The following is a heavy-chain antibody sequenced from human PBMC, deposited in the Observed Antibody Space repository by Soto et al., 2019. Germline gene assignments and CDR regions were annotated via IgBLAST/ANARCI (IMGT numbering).Heavy chain of an antibody. CDR3: ARVSGSSWLGDY. CDR2: MNPNSGNT. D-gene: IGHD6-13*01. Sequence: ASVKVSCKASGYTFTSYDINWVRQATGQGLEWMGWMNPNSGNTGYAQKFQGRVTMTRDTSTSTVYMELSSLRSEDTAVYYCARVSGSSWLGDYWGQGTLVTVSS. V-gene: IGHV1-8*01. J-gene: IGHJ4*02. CDR1: GYTFTSYD.